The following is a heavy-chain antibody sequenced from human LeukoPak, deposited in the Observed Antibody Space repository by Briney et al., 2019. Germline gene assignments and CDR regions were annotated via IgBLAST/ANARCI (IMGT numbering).Heavy chain of an antibody. Sequence: PSETLSLTCAVYGGSFSSYYWGWLRQPPGKGLEWIGSIYYSGSTYYNPSLKSRVTISVDTSKNQFSLKLSSVTAADTAVYYCARQGTYYDILTGYYTRGYYFDYWGQGTLVTVSS. CDR1: GGSFSSYY. J-gene: IGHJ4*02. CDR2: IYYSGST. V-gene: IGHV4-39*01. D-gene: IGHD3-9*01. CDR3: ARQGTYYDILTGYYTRGYYFDY.